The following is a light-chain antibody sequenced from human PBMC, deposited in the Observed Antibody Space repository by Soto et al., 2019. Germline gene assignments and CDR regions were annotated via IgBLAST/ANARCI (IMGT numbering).Light chain of an antibody. Sequence: EIVLTQSPGTLSLSPGERATISCLASQSVSSSYLAWYQQKPGQAPRLLIYGASSRATGIPDRFSGSGSGTDFTLTISRLEPEDFAVYYCQQYGSSRWTFGQGTKVDIK. V-gene: IGKV3-20*01. J-gene: IGKJ1*01. CDR2: GAS. CDR1: QSVSSSY. CDR3: QQYGSSRWT.